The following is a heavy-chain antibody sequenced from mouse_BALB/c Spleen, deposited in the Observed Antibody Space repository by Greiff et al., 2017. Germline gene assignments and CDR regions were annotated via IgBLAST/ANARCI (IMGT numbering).Heavy chain of an antibody. Sequence: EVKVEESGPGLVKPSQSLSLTCTVTGYSITSDYAWNWIRQFPGNKLEWMGYISYSGSTSYNPSLKSRISITRDTSKNQFFLQLNSVTTEDTATYYCASGRYDSFDYWGQGTTLTVSS. CDR3: ASGRYDSFDY. D-gene: IGHD2-14*01. V-gene: IGHV3-2*02. CDR1: GYSITSDYA. J-gene: IGHJ2*01. CDR2: ISYSGST.